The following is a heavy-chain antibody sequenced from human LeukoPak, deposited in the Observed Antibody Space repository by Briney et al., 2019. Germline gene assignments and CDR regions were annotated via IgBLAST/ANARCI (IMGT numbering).Heavy chain of an antibody. J-gene: IGHJ5*02. Sequence: SETLSLTWAVSGGSISSGGYSWSWIRQPPGKGLEGIGDIYHSGSTYSNPSLNSQVPISVDRSKNQFPLKLSSVTAAATAVYYCARADSSGFENWFDPWGQGTLVTVSS. CDR3: ARADSSGFENWFDP. CDR1: GGSISSGGYS. V-gene: IGHV4-30-2*01. D-gene: IGHD3-22*01. CDR2: IYHSGST.